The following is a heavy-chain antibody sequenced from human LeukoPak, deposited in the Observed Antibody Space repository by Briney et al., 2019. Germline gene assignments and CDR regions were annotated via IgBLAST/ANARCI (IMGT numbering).Heavy chain of an antibody. V-gene: IGHV3-21*01. CDR3: ARDPSGSYYPRVSGALDI. Sequence: GGSLKLSCAASGFTFSSYSMNWVRQAPGKGLEWVSSISSISSYIYYADSVKGRFTISRDNAKNSLYLQMDSLRAEDTAVYYCARDPSGSYYPRVSGALDIWGQGTMVTVSS. D-gene: IGHD1-26*01. CDR2: ISSISSYI. J-gene: IGHJ3*02. CDR1: GFTFSSYS.